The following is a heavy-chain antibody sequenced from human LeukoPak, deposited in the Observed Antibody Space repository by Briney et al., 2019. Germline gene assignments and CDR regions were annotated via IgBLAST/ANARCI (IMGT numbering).Heavy chain of an antibody. CDR2: ISPTSGTI. Sequence: GGSLRLSCAASGFTFSNYAMNWVRQAPGKGLEWVSYISPTSGTIHYVDSVKGRFTISRDNAKNSLYLQMNSLRAEDTAVYYCARKSWAIVGWDYYYYMDVWGKGTTVTVSS. CDR3: ARKSWAIVGWDYYYYMDV. V-gene: IGHV3-48*01. J-gene: IGHJ6*03. D-gene: IGHD2/OR15-2a*01. CDR1: GFTFSNYA.